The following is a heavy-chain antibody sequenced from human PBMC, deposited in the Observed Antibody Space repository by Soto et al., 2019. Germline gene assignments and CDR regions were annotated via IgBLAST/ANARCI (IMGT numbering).Heavy chain of an antibody. Sequence: PSETLSLTCPVSGGSISSGGYYWSWIRQHPGKGLEWIGYIYYSGSTYYNPSLKSRVTISVDTSKNQFSLKLSSVTAADTAVYYCARGVHEDNHDIAAAYPFGGWGQGTLVTVPQ. J-gene: IGHJ4*02. V-gene: IGHV4-31*03. CDR1: GGSISSGGYY. D-gene: IGHD6-13*01. CDR2: IYYSGST. CDR3: ARGVHEDNHDIAAAYPFGG.